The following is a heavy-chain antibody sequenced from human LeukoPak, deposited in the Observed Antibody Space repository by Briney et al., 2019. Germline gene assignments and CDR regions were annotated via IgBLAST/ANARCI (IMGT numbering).Heavy chain of an antibody. D-gene: IGHD4/OR15-4a*01. CDR2: VIPVFGTS. V-gene: IGHV1-69*13. Sequence: GASVKVSCKASGYTFTSYGISWVRQAPGHGLGWMGGVIPVFGTSVYAQTFQDRVTISADESTSTAYMELRSLRSDDTAVYYCARSRTPYANYYFDDWGQGTLVIVSS. CDR3: ARSRTPYANYYFDD. CDR1: GYTFTSYG. J-gene: IGHJ4*02.